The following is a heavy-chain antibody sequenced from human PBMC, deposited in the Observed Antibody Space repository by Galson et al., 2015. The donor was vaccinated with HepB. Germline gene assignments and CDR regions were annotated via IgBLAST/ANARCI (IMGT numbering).Heavy chain of an antibody. CDR2: IDPSDSYT. V-gene: IGHV5-10-1*01. J-gene: IGHJ5*02. Sequence: QSGAEVKEPGESLRISCKGSGYSSSSYWISWVRQMPGKGLEWMGRIDPSDSYTNYSPSFQGHVTISVDKSINTAYLQWSSLKASDTAMYYCARRKYSSGTFDDPWGRGTLVTVSS. D-gene: IGHD3-22*01. CDR1: GYSSSSYW. CDR3: ARRKYSSGTFDDP.